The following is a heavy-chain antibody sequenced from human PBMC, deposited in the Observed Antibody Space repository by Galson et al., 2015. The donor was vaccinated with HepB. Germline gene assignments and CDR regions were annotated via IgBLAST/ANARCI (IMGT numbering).Heavy chain of an antibody. Sequence: SVKVSCKVSGYTVIDASMHWVRQAPGKGLEWMGGFDPEDDKTIYAQKFQGRVTMTEDTSTDTAYMELSSLRSEDTAIYYCATWSESSWLGWFDPWGQGTLVTVSS. CDR1: GYTVIDAS. V-gene: IGHV1-24*01. CDR2: FDPEDDKT. D-gene: IGHD1-26*01. CDR3: ATWSESSWLGWFDP. J-gene: IGHJ5*02.